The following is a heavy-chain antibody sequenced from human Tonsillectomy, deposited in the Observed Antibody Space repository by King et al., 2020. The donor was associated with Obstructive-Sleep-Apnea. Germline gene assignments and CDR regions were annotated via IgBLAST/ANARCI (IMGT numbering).Heavy chain of an antibody. CDR3: AKATAAPGTFADY. CDR1: GFTFSSYG. V-gene: IGHV3-30*02. Sequence: QVQLVESGGGVVQPGGSLRLSCAASGFTFSSYGMHWVRQAPGKGLEWVAFIRYDGINKYYADSVKGRFTISRDKSKNTLYLQMNSLRAEDTAVYYCAKATAAPGTFADYWGQGILVTVSS. D-gene: IGHD6-13*01. J-gene: IGHJ4*02. CDR2: IRYDGINK.